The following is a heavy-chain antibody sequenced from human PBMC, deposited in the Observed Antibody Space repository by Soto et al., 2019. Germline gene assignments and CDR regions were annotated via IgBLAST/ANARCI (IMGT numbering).Heavy chain of an antibody. D-gene: IGHD5-18*01. Sequence: QVQLVESGGGVVQPGRSLRLSCAASGFTFSSYAMHWVRQAPGKGLEWVAVISYDGSNKYYADSVKGRFTISRDNSKNTLYLQMNSLRAEDTAVYYCARDRPPKAMAQWGQGTLFTVSS. CDR1: GFTFSSYA. V-gene: IGHV3-30-3*01. CDR2: ISYDGSNK. CDR3: ARDRPPKAMAQ. J-gene: IGHJ4*02.